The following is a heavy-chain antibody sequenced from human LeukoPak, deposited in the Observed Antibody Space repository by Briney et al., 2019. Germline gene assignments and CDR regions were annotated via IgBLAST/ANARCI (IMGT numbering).Heavy chain of an antibody. Sequence: PSETLSLTCTVSGGSISSYYWSWIRQPPGKGLEWIGYIYYSGSTNYNPSLKSRVTISVDTSKNQFSLKLSSVTAADTAVYYCARYPPGGIVGALDYWGQGTLVTVSS. D-gene: IGHD1-26*01. J-gene: IGHJ4*02. CDR3: ARYPPGGIVGALDY. V-gene: IGHV4-59*01. CDR2: IYYSGST. CDR1: GGSISSYY.